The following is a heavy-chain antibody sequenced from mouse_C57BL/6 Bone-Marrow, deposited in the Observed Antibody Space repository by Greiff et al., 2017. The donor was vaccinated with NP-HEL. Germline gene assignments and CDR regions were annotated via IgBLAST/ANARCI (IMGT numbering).Heavy chain of an antibody. V-gene: IGHV1-15*01. Sequence: LVESGAELVRPGASVTLSCKASGYTFTDYEMHWVKQTPVHGLEWIGAIDPETGGPAYNQKFKGKAILTADKSSSTAYMELRSLTSEDSAVYYCTRRPSYYGSSYWYFDVWGTGTTVTVSS. CDR2: IDPETGGP. CDR1: GYTFTDYE. J-gene: IGHJ1*03. D-gene: IGHD1-1*01. CDR3: TRRPSYYGSSYWYFDV.